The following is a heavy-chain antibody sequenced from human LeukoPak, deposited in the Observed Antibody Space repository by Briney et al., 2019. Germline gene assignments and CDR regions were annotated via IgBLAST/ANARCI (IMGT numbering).Heavy chain of an antibody. J-gene: IGHJ4*02. V-gene: IGHV4-59*12. CDR3: ARGRLGIYYFDY. CDR2: IYYSGST. Sequence: SETLSLTCTVSGGSISSYYWSWIRQPPGKGLEWIGYIYYSGSTNYNPSLKSRVTISVDTSKNQFSLKLSSVTAADTAVYYCARGRLGIYYFDYWGQGTLVTVSS. CDR1: GGSISSYY. D-gene: IGHD3-16*01.